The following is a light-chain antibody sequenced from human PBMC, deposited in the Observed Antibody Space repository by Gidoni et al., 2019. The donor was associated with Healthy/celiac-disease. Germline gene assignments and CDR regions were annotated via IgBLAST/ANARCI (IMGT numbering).Light chain of an antibody. CDR1: QSLLHSNGYNY. Sequence: DMVMTQSSPLLPVTPGEPASISCRSSQSLLHSNGYNYLDWYLQKPGQSTPILIYLGSNWASRVPDRLSGSGSGTDFTLKISRMEAEDVGVYYCMQALQTPITFGGGTKVEIK. CDR2: LGS. V-gene: IGKV2-28*01. CDR3: MQALQTPIT. J-gene: IGKJ4*01.